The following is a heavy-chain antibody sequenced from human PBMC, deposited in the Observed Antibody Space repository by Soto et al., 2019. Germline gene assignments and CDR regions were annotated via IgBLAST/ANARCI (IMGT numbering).Heavy chain of an antibody. J-gene: IGHJ4*02. D-gene: IGHD6-19*01. Sequence: ASVKVSCKASGYTFTSYGISWVRQAPGQGLEWMGWISIYNGNTNYAQKVQGRVTMTRDTSTTTAYMELRSLRSDDTAMYYCARSQWPRVFDYWGQGTLVTVSS. CDR3: ARSQWPRVFDY. CDR2: ISIYNGNT. V-gene: IGHV1-18*01. CDR1: GYTFTSYG.